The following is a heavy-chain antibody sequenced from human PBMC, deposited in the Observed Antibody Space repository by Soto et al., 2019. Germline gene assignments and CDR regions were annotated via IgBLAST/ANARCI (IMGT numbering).Heavy chain of an antibody. D-gene: IGHD2-15*01. J-gene: IGHJ4*02. CDR3: AEDLGDCSGGICDSENY. CDR1: GFTFTSSA. V-gene: IGHV1-58*01. Sequence: QMQLVQSGPEVKKPGTSVKVSCKASGFTFTSSAVQWVRQARGQRLEWIGWIVAGSGNTNYAQKFQERVTITRDMPPGTSYMELSSLRCEDPAVYYCAEDLGDCSGGICDSENYWGQGTLVTVSS. CDR2: IVAGSGNT.